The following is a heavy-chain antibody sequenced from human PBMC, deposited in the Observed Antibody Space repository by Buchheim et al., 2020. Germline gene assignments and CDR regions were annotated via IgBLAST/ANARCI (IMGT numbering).Heavy chain of an antibody. CDR3: ARAGPQVIAGDAFDI. V-gene: IGHV4-59*01. CDR1: GGSISSYY. CDR2: IYYSGST. D-gene: IGHD3-16*02. J-gene: IGHJ3*02. Sequence: QVQLQESGPGLVKPSETLSLTCTVSGGSISSYYWSWIRQPPGKGLEWIGYIYYSGSTNYNPSLKSRVTISVDTSKNQFSLKLSSVTAADTAVYYCARAGPQVIAGDAFDIWGQGT.